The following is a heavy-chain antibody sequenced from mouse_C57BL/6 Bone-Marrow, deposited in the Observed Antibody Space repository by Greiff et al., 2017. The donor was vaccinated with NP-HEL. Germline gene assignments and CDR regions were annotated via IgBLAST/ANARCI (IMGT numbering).Heavy chain of an antibody. CDR3: ARWVSSLITIKYYFDY. V-gene: IGHV1-81*01. J-gene: IGHJ2*01. CDR1: GYTFTSYG. CDR2: IYPRSGNT. Sequence: VKLQQSGAELARPGASVKLSCKASGYTFTSYGISWVKQRTGQGLEWIGEIYPRSGNTYYNEKFKGKATLTADKSSSTAYMELRSLTSEDSAVYFCARWVSSLITIKYYFDYWGQGTTLTVSS. D-gene: IGHD1-1*02.